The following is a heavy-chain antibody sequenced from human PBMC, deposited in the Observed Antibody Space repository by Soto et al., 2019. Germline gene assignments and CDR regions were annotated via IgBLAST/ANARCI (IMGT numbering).Heavy chain of an antibody. J-gene: IGHJ6*02. D-gene: IGHD2-2*01. V-gene: IGHV1-2*04. CDR2: INPNSGGT. CDR3: ARGDIVVVPAAMPDYYYYGMDV. CDR1: GYTFTGYY. Sequence: ASVKVSCKASGYTFTGYYMHWVRQAPGQGLEWMGWINPNSGGTNYAQKFQGWVTMTRETSISTAYMELSRLRSDDTAVYYCARGDIVVVPAAMPDYYYYGMDVWGQGTTVTVSS.